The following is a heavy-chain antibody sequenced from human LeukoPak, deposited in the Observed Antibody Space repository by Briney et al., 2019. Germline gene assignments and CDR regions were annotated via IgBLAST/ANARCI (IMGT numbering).Heavy chain of an antibody. CDR3: ARHDRGSRNFDY. D-gene: IGHD3-22*01. J-gene: IGHJ4*02. V-gene: IGHV4-39*01. CDR2: IYYSGST. Sequence: SETLSLTCTVSGGSISSSSYYWGWIRQPPGKRLEWIGSIYYSGSTYYNPSLKSRVTISVDTSKNQFSLKLSSVTAADTAVYYCARHDRGSRNFDYWGQGTLVTVSS. CDR1: GGSISSSSYY.